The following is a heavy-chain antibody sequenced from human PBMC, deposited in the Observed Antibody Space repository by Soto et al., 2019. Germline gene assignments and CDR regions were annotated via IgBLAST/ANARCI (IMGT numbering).Heavy chain of an antibody. Sequence: GGSLRLSCAASAFSFSSYTMNWVRQAPGKGLEWVSSITSSSSYIYYADSVKGRFTISRDNAKNSLYLQMNSLRAEDTAVYYCARETIAVAGTASCGMDVWGQGTTVTVSS. D-gene: IGHD6-19*01. CDR1: AFSFSSYT. J-gene: IGHJ6*02. CDR2: ITSSSSYI. V-gene: IGHV3-21*01. CDR3: ARETIAVAGTASCGMDV.